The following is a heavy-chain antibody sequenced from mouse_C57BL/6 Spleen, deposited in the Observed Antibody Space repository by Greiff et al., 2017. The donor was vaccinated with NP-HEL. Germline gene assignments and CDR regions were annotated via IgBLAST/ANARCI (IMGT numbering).Heavy chain of an antibody. CDR1: GFSLTSYG. D-gene: IGHD3-2*02. CDR3: AKNPPRDSSGAWFAY. CDR2: IWRGGST. Sequence: VKLMESGPGLVQPSQSLSITCTVSGFSLTSYGVHWVRQSPGKGLEWLGVIWRGGSTDYNAAFMSRLSITKDNSKSQVFFKMNSLQADDTAIYYCAKNPPRDSSGAWFAYWGQGTLVTVSA. V-gene: IGHV2-5*01. J-gene: IGHJ3*01.